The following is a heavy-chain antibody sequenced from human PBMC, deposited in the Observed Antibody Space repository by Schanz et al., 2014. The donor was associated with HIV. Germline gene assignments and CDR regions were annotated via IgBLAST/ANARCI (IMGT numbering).Heavy chain of an antibody. Sequence: EVQLVESGGGLVQPGGSLRLSCAASGFTFSSYAMSWVRQAPGKGLEWVSGFSGSGGSTYYADSVKGRFTISRDNSKKTLYLQMNSLRAEDTAVYYCARENMQKQCDGSSGYYYPYYYYGMDVWGQGTTVTVSS. CDR1: GFTFSSYA. V-gene: IGHV3-23*04. CDR2: FSGSGGST. J-gene: IGHJ6*02. D-gene: IGHD3-22*01. CDR3: ARENMQKQCDGSSGYYYPYYYYGMDV.